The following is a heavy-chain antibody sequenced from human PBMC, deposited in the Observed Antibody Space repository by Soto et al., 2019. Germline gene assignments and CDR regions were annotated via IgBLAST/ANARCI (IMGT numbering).Heavy chain of an antibody. J-gene: IGHJ6*02. CDR3: AKATPGPVYAIYYFGMDV. Sequence: QGRLVESGGGVVQPGRSLKLSCAASGFTFSAYGMHWVRQAPGTGLGWVALMSYDAYKTYYSDSVKDRCTISRDNSKNSLYLRMSSLRPEDSAVYYCAKATPGPVYAIYYFGMDVWGQGTTVTVSS. V-gene: IGHV3-30*18. D-gene: IGHD2-8*01. CDR2: MSYDAYKT. CDR1: GFTFSAYG.